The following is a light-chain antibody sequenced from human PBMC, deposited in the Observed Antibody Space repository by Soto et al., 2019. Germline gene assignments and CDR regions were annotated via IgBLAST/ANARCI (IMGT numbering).Light chain of an antibody. J-gene: IGKJ4*01. V-gene: IGKV1-27*01. Sequence: DFRMTQSPFSLSASVGDRVTITCRASRGISNHLAWYQQKPGKVPKLLIYAASALQSGVPPRFSGSGSGTDFTLSISSLQPEDVANYYCQNYDDAPLTFGGGTKVDIK. CDR1: RGISNH. CDR3: QNYDDAPLT. CDR2: AAS.